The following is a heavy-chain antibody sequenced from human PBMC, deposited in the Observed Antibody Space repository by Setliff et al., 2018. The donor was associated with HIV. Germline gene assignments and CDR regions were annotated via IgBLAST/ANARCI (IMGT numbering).Heavy chain of an antibody. CDR3: ARGGAFCGRDSCYYLDY. D-gene: IGHD2-21*02. J-gene: IGHJ4*02. CDR2: IYYSGSA. CDR1: GDSIDRSNFF. Sequence: PSETLSLTCTVSGDSIDRSNFFWTWIRQHPGKGLEWIGYIYYSGSATYNPSLKSQASISVDTSRNELSLKLSSVTAADTAVYFCARGGAFCGRDSCYYLDYWGQGNPVTVSS. V-gene: IGHV4-31*01.